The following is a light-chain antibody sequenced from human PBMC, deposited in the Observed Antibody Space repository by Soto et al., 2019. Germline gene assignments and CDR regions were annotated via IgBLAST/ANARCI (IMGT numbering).Light chain of an antibody. CDR1: QSVSSS. CDR2: GAS. Sequence: EIVMTQSPATLYVSPGERATLSCRASQSVSSSLAWYQQKPGQAPRLLIYGASTRATGIAARFSGSGSGTEFTLTISSQQSEDFAVYYCQQYNNWPRTFGQGTKVEIK. J-gene: IGKJ1*01. CDR3: QQYNNWPRT. V-gene: IGKV3-15*01.